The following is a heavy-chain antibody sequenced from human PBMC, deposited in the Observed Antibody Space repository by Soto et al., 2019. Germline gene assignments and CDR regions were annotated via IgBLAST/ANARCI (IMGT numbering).Heavy chain of an antibody. J-gene: IGHJ6*02. V-gene: IGHV1-69*01. D-gene: IGHD1-1*01. CDR2: IIPIFDTA. CDR1: GGTFSDYT. Sequence: QVQLVQSGAELRKPGSSVKVSCKASGGTFSDYTINWVRQAPGQRLEWMGGIIPIFDTANYAEMFQGRVTITADESTSTSFMEVSSLRSEDTAGYYCARNGTLTGYSYGMDVWCQGTMVSVSS. CDR3: ARNGTLTGYSYGMDV.